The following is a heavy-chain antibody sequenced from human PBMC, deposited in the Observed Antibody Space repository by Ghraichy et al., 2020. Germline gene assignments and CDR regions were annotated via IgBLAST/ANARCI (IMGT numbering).Heavy chain of an antibody. CDR1: GDSVSTTTAA. D-gene: IGHD1-1*01. V-gene: IGHV6-1*01. J-gene: IGHJ4*02. Sequence: SQTLSLNCAISGDSVSTTTAAWHWIRQSPSRGLEWLGRAYYRSKWNNDYALFVKSRLTINPDTSKNQISLQLNSVTPDDTAMYYCARGLERRFDYWGQGTLVTVSS. CDR3: ARGLERRFDY. CDR2: AYYRSKWNN.